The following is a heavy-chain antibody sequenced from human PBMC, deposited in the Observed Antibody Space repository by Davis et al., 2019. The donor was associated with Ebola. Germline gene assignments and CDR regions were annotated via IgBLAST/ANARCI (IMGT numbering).Heavy chain of an antibody. Sequence: GESLKISCKGSGYSFTSYWISWVRQMPGKGLEWMGRIDPSDSYTNYSPSFQGHVTISADKSISTAYLQWSSLKASDTAMYYCARPDSSGYYLDAFDIWGQGTTVTVSS. CDR2: IDPSDSYT. V-gene: IGHV5-10-1*01. CDR1: GYSFTSYW. D-gene: IGHD3-22*01. CDR3: ARPDSSGYYLDAFDI. J-gene: IGHJ3*02.